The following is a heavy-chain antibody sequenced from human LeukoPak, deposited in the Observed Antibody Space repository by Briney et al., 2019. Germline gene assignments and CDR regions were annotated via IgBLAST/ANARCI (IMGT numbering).Heavy chain of an antibody. Sequence: ASVKVSCKVSGYTLTELSMHWVRQAPGKGLEWMGGFYPEDGETIYAQKFQGRVTMTEDTSTDTAYMELSRLRSEDTAVYYCAATPSIGVGATTKNWFDPWGQGTLVTVSS. CDR1: GYTLTELS. J-gene: IGHJ5*02. CDR2: FYPEDGET. CDR3: AATPSIGVGATTKNWFDP. V-gene: IGHV1-24*01. D-gene: IGHD1-26*01.